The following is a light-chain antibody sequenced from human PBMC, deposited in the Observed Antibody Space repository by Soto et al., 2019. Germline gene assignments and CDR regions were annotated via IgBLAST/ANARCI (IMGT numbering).Light chain of an antibody. CDR2: AAS. CDR3: QKYNSAPT. V-gene: IGKV1-27*01. J-gene: IGKJ3*01. CDR1: QVISNY. Sequence: DIQMTQSPSSLSASVGERVTITCRASQVISNYLAWYQQKPGKVPKLLIYAASTLHSGVPSRFSGSGSGTDFTLTISSLQPEDVATYYCQKYNSAPTFGPGTKVDIK.